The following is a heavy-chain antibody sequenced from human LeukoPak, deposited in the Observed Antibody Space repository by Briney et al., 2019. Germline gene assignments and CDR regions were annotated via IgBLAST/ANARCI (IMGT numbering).Heavy chain of an antibody. CDR2: IYYSGST. D-gene: IGHD2-21*02. J-gene: IGHJ6*02. CDR3: ARDLNVYCGGDSCTLYGMDV. CDR1: GGSISSSSYY. Sequence: SETLSLTCTVSGGSISSSSYYWGWIRQPPGKGLEWIGSIYYSGSTYYNPSLKSRVTISVDTSKNQFSLKLSSVTAADTAVYYCARDLNVYCGGDSCTLYGMDVWGQGTTVTVSS. V-gene: IGHV4-39*07.